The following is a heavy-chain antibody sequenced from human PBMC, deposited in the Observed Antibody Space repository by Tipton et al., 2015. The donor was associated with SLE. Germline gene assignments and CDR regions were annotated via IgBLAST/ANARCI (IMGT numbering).Heavy chain of an antibody. CDR2: IYYSGST. V-gene: IGHV4-59*08. Sequence: TLSLTCTVSGGSISSYYWSWIRQPPGKGLEWIGYIYYSGSTNYNPSLKSRVTISVDTSKNQFSRKLSSVTAADTAVYYCAGGQQLVLGYWGQGTLVTVSS. D-gene: IGHD6-13*01. J-gene: IGHJ4*02. CDR1: GGSISSYY. CDR3: AGGQQLVLGY.